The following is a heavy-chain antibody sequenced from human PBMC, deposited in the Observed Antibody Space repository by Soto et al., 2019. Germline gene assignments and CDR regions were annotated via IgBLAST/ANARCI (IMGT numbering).Heavy chain of an antibody. V-gene: IGHV3-23*01. CDR2: ISGSGGST. D-gene: IGHD3-22*01. CDR1: GFTLSIYS. Sequence: GXSLRLSCAASGFTLSIYSMSWFRQASVEGLEWVSGISGSGGSTYYADSVKGRFTISRDNSKNTLHLQMNSLRAEDTAVYYCAKFYDSSGYPENPFDHWGQGTLVTVSS. J-gene: IGHJ4*02. CDR3: AKFYDSSGYPENPFDH.